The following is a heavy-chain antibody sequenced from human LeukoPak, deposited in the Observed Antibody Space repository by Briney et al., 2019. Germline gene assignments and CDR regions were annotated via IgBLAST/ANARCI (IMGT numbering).Heavy chain of an antibody. Sequence: SETLSLACAVYGGSFSGYYWSWIRQPPGKGLEWIGEINHSGSTNYNPSLKSRVTISVDTSKNQFSLKLSSVTAADTAVYYCASWRDGMDVWGQGTTVTVSS. CDR3: ASWRDGMDV. CDR1: GGSFSGYY. J-gene: IGHJ6*02. D-gene: IGHD3-3*01. CDR2: INHSGST. V-gene: IGHV4-34*01.